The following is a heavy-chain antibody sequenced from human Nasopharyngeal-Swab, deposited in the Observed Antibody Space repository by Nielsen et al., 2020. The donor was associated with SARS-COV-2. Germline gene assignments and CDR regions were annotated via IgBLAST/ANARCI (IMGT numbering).Heavy chain of an antibody. CDR2: ISYEGSKK. D-gene: IGHD3-10*01. V-gene: IGHV3-30*18. CDR1: GFSFNNYG. Sequence: GGSLRLSCTASGFSFNNYGMHWVRQAPGKGLEWVAVISYEGSKKFYAESVEGRFTISRDYSKSTLCLQMDSLRTEDTAMYYCAKANVLFWFGQFKNDGFDIWGQGTMVAVSS. J-gene: IGHJ3*02. CDR3: AKANVLFWFGQFKNDGFDI.